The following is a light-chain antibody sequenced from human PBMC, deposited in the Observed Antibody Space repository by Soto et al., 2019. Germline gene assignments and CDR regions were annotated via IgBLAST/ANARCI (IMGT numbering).Light chain of an antibody. CDR1: NIGSKN. CDR2: RDT. J-gene: IGLJ1*01. CDR3: QVWDSSTYV. V-gene: IGLV3-9*01. Sequence: SSELTQPLSVSVALGQTARITCGGNNIGSKNVHWYHQRPGQAPVLVIYRDTNRPSGIPERFSGSNSGNTATLTISRAQAGDEADYYCQVWDSSTYVFGTGTKLTVL.